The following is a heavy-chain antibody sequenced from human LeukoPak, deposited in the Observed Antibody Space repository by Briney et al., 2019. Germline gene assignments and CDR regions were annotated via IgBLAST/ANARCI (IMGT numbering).Heavy chain of an antibody. CDR3: AYQLPPT. D-gene: IGHD2-2*01. CDR1: GFTFSTYW. CDR2: INPDGSRT. Sequence: PGGSLRLSCAASGFTFSTYWLHWVRQAPGKGLVSVSHINPDGSRTTYADSVEGRFTISRDNTKNTPYLQMNSLRVEDTAVYFCAYQLPPTWGHGTLVTVSS. V-gene: IGHV3-74*01. J-gene: IGHJ5*01.